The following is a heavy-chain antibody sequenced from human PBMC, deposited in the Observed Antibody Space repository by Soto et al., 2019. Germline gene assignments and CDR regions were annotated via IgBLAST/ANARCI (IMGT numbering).Heavy chain of an antibody. CDR1: WYRFTSYW. V-gene: IGHV5-10-1*01. CDR3: ARHYASRRDTAMVTPYYYYGMDV. J-gene: IGHJ6*02. D-gene: IGHD5-18*01. Sequence: GESPKIPWKGSWYRFTSYWISWVRQLPGKGLGWVGGIDPSDSYTNYSPFFQGHVTISADKSISTAYLQWSSLKASDTAMYYCARHYASRRDTAMVTPYYYYGMDVWGQGTTVTVSS. CDR2: IDPSDSYT.